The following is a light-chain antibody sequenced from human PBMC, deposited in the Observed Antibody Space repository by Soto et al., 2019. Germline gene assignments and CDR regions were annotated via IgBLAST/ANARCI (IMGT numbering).Light chain of an antibody. J-gene: IGKJ4*01. Sequence: PGERATLSCRASQSVRNNLGWYQKRPGQAPRLLIYDASNRATGIPARFSGSGSGTDFTLTITSLEPEDFAVYYCQQRTNWPLTFGGGTKVDIK. CDR2: DAS. CDR1: QSVRNN. V-gene: IGKV3-11*01. CDR3: QQRTNWPLT.